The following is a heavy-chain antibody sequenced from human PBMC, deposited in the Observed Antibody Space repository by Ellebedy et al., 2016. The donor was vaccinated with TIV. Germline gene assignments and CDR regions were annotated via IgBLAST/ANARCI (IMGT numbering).Heavy chain of an antibody. Sequence: GESLKISCAASGFTFSSYDMHWVRQRTGTVLEWVSAISTAGDTYYPGSVKGRFTISRENAKNSMYLQMSSLRAEDTAVYYCAGDTIRLVEAGTQPDYWGQGTLVTVSS. CDR2: ISTAGDT. CDR1: GFTFSSYD. CDR3: AGDTIRLVEAGTQPDY. D-gene: IGHD6-13*01. V-gene: IGHV3-13*01. J-gene: IGHJ4*02.